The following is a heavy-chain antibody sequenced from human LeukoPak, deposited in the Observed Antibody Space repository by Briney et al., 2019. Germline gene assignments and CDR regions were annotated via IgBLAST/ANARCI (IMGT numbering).Heavy chain of an antibody. CDR1: GGSISSGSYY. CDR3: AREQYYYGSGSYWYFDY. CDR2: IYSSGSS. J-gene: IGHJ4*02. V-gene: IGHV4-61*02. D-gene: IGHD3-10*01. Sequence: SETLSLTCTVSGGSISSGSYYWTWIRQPAGKGLEWIGRIYSSGSSNYNPSLKSRVTFSVDTSKNQFSLKMSSVTAADTAVYYCAREQYYYGSGSYWYFDYWGQGALVTVSS.